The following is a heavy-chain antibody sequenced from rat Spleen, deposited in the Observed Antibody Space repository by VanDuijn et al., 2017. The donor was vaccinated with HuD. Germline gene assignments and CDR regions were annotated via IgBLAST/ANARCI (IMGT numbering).Heavy chain of an antibody. V-gene: IGHV2-13*01. CDR1: GFSLISYA. CDR3: SIHPRY. D-gene: IGHD3-1*01. CDR2: IWGNGNA. Sequence: QVQLRESGPGLVQPSQTLSLTCTVSGFSLISYAVNWVRQPPGKGLEWMGVIWGNGNANYNSALKSRLSISRDTSKSQVFLKMNNLQTEDTGTYYCSIHPRYWGQGVMVTVSS. J-gene: IGHJ2*01.